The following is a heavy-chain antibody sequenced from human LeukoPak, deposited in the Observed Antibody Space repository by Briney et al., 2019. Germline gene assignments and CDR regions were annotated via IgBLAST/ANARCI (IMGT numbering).Heavy chain of an antibody. CDR3: ARDSGVWFGELLYPYYFDY. D-gene: IGHD3-10*01. CDR2: ISSSSSYI. CDR1: GFTFSSYS. J-gene: IGHJ4*02. Sequence: GGSLRLSCAASGFTFSSYSMNWVRQAPGKGLEWVSSISSSSSYIYYADSVKGRFTISRDNAKNSLDLQMNSLRAGDTAVYYCARDSGVWFGELLYPYYFDYWGQGTLVTVSS. V-gene: IGHV3-21*01.